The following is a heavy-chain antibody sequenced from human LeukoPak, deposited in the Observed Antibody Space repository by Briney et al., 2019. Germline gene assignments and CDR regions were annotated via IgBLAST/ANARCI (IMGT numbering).Heavy chain of an antibody. V-gene: IGHV4-34*01. D-gene: IGHD6-13*01. CDR2: INHSGST. CDR3: ARGRGRIAAAGTGYFQH. CDR1: GGSFSGYC. J-gene: IGHJ1*01. Sequence: SETLSLTCAVYGGSFSGYCWSWIRQPPGKGLEWIGEINHSGSTNYNPSLKSRVTISVDTSKNQFSLKLSSVTAADTAVYYCARGRGRIAAAGTGYFQHWGQGTLVTVSS.